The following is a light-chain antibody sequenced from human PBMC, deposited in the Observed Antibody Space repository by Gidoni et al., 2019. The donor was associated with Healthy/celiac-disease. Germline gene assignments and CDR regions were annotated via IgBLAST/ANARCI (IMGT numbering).Light chain of an antibody. V-gene: IGKV3-20*01. Sequence: DIVLTQSPGTLSLSPGERATLSCRASQSVSSSYLAWYQQKPGQAPRLLIYGASSRATGIPDKFSGSGSGTDSTLTISRLEPEDFAVYYCQQYGSSTGFTFGPGTKVDIK. CDR1: QSVSSSY. J-gene: IGKJ3*01. CDR2: GAS. CDR3: QQYGSSTGFT.